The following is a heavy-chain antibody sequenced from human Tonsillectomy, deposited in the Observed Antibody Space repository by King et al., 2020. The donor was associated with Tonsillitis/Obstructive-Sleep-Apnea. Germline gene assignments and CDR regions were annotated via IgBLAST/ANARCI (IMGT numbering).Heavy chain of an antibody. CDR2: ISYDGSNS. D-gene: IGHD3-16*01. V-gene: IGHV3-30*04. J-gene: IGHJ5*02. CDR1: GFTFSSYA. CDR3: AREGGS. Sequence: VQLVESGGGVVQPGRSLRLSCAASGFTFSSYAMHWVRQAPGKGLEWVAVISYDGSNSYYADSVKGRFTISRDNSKNTVYVQMNSLRAEDTAVYYCAREGGSWGQGPLVTVSS.